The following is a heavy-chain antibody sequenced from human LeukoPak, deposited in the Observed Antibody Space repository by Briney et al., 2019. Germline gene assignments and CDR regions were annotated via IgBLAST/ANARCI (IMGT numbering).Heavy chain of an antibody. CDR3: ARGSSWYRLDY. J-gene: IGHJ4*02. CDR2: IYYSGST. Sequence: SETLSLTCTVSGGSISSSSYYWGWIRQPPGKGLEWIGSIYYSGSTYYNPSLKSRVTISVDTSKNQFSLKLSSVTAADTAVYYCARGSSWYRLDYWGQGTLVTVSS. V-gene: IGHV4-39*07. D-gene: IGHD6-13*01. CDR1: GGSISSSSYY.